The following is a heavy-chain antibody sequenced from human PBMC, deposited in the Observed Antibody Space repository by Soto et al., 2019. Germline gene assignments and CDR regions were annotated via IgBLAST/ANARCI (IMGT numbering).Heavy chain of an antibody. CDR3: ARDIRGDFDTVYYFDY. J-gene: IGHJ4*02. CDR2: IIPIFGTA. V-gene: IGHV1-69*13. CDR1: GGTFSSYA. Sequence: GASVKVSCKASGGTFSSYAISWVRQAPGQGLEWMGGIIPIFGTANYAQKFQGRVTITADESTSTAYMELSSLRSEDTAVYYCARDIRGDFDTVYYFDYWGQGTLVTVSS. D-gene: IGHD3-9*01.